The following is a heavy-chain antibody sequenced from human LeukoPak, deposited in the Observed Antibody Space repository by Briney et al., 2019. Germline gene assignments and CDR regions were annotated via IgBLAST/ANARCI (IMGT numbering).Heavy chain of an antibody. J-gene: IGHJ5*02. CDR3: GKHSAARSSGELSSS. D-gene: IGHD3-16*02. CDR1: GFPFSTYA. CDR2: ISSSGDST. Sequence: GGSLRLPCAASGFPFSTYAMSWVRQAPGKGLEWVSFISSSGDSTNYADSVKGRFTISRDSSKNTLYLQMSSLRAEDTAIYYCGKHSAARSSGELSSSWGQGTLVLVSS. V-gene: IGHV3-23*01.